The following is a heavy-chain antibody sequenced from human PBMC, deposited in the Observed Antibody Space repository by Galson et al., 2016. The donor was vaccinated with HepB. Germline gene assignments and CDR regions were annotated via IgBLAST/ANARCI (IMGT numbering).Heavy chain of an antibody. J-gene: IGHJ4*02. CDR1: GDSIRNVGRH. D-gene: IGHD6-13*01. CDR2: IHSSGTS. Sequence: TLSLTCTVSGDSIRNVGRHWGWFRQSPGKGLEYIGSIHSSGTSYYNPSLTSRITVSADMSRNQFFLSLTSVTAADTAIYYCVRLGTAAAVANRRGSVYWSQGTRVSVSS. V-gene: IGHV4-39*01. CDR3: VRLGTAAAVANRRGSVY.